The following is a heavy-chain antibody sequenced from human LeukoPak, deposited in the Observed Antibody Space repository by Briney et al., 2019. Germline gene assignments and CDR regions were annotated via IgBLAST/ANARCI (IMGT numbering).Heavy chain of an antibody. D-gene: IGHD5-24*01. CDR3: ARGGGGDGYKY. V-gene: IGHV4-59*01. Sequence: KASETLSLTCTVSGGSISSYYWSWIRQPPGKGLEWIGYIYYSGSTNYNPSLKSRVTISVDTSKNQFSLKLSSVTAADTAVYYCARGGGGDGYKYWGQGTLVTVSS. CDR1: GGSISSYY. J-gene: IGHJ4*02. CDR2: IYYSGST.